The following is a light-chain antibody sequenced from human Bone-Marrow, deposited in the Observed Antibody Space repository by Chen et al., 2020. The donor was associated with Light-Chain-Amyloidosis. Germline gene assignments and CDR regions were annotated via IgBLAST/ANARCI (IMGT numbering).Light chain of an antibody. CDR2: AVS. CDR1: SGDVGTYKY. CDR3: SSFTSSSSYV. J-gene: IGLJ1*01. Sequence: QSALTQPASVYGSPGQSITISCPGTSGDVGTYKYVSWYQQHPGKAPKIMIYAVSNRPSGVSNRCSGSKSGNTASLTISGLQAEDEADYYCSSFTSSSSYVVGPGTKVTVL. V-gene: IGLV2-14*01.